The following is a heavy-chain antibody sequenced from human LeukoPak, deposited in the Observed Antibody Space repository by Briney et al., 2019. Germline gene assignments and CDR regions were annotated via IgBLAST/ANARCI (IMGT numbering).Heavy chain of an antibody. D-gene: IGHD5-18*01. CDR2: IYYSGST. CDR1: GGSIASGGYY. Sequence: SETLSLTCTVSGGSIASGGYYWTWIPQHPGKGLESIGYIYYSGSTYYNPSLKSRVTISVDTSKNQFSLKLSSVTAADTAVYYCARDIRYSFNWFDPWGQGTLVTVSS. J-gene: IGHJ5*02. CDR3: ARDIRYSFNWFDP. V-gene: IGHV4-31*03.